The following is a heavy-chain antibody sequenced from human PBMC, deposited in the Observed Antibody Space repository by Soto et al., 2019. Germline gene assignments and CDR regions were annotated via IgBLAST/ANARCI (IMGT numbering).Heavy chain of an antibody. Sequence: ASVKVSCKASGYRFTTHYIHWVRQAPGQGLEWMGRMNVDTGGTTYAHKFQGRVTMTRDTSIRTAYLEVGSVKSDDTAMYYCARDGNFALRGYSFGFDLWGQRTLVTVSS. D-gene: IGHD5-18*01. J-gene: IGHJ4*02. V-gene: IGHV1-2*06. CDR1: GYRFTTHY. CDR2: MNVDTGGT. CDR3: ARDGNFALRGYSFGFDL.